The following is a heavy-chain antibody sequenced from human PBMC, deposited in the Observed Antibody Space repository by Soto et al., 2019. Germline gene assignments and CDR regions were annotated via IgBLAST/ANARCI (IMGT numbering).Heavy chain of an antibody. V-gene: IGHV1-69*01. CDR1: GGTFSSYS. D-gene: IGHD7-27*01. CDR3: ERGGGKHWGGIDY. CDR2: IIPIFGTA. Sequence: QVQLVQSGAEVKKPGSSVKVSCKASGGTFSSYSINWVRQAPGQGLEWMGGIIPIFGTANYAQKFQGRVTIAEEESTSTAYHELAILNSAGTAVYCWERGGGKHWGGIDYCGQASLVTV. J-gene: IGHJ4*02.